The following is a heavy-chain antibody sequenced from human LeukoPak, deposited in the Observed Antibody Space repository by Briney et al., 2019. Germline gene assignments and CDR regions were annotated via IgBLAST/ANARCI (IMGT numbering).Heavy chain of an antibody. CDR2: MNHSGST. J-gene: IGHJ6*04. Sequence: PSETLSLTCAVYGGSFSGYYWSWIRQPPGKGLEWIGEMNHSGSTNYNPSLKSRVTISVDTSKNQFSLKLSYVTAADTAVYYCARGRGYCSSTSCYHLDVWGKGTTVTVSS. V-gene: IGHV4-34*01. CDR3: ARGRGYCSSTSCYHLDV. D-gene: IGHD2-2*01. CDR1: GGSFSGYY.